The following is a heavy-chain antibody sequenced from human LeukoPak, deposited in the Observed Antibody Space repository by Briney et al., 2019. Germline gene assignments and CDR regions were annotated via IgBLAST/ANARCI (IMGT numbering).Heavy chain of an antibody. Sequence: PGRSLRLSCAASGFTFSSYSMNWVRQAPGKGLEWVSYISSSSSTIYYADSVKGRFTISRDNAKNSLYLQMNSLRAEDTAVYYCALIFGVVIIPHWFDPWGQGTLVTVSS. J-gene: IGHJ5*02. D-gene: IGHD3-3*01. CDR2: ISSSSSTI. CDR3: ALIFGVVIIPHWFDP. CDR1: GFTFSSYS. V-gene: IGHV3-48*01.